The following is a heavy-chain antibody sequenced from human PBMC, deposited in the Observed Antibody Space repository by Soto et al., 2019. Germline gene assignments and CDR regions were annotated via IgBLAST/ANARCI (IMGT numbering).Heavy chain of an antibody. Sequence: QVHLQESGPGLVKPSGTLSLTCTVSGAPITGSDWWSWVRQTPEKGLEWIGEIYHSGTTNYHPSLKSRVTISQDKSKNQFSLNLTSVTAADTAVYSCVRMSVVGYFDYWGRGSLVTVSS. V-gene: IGHV4-4*02. D-gene: IGHD3-22*01. CDR2: IYHSGTT. J-gene: IGHJ4*02. CDR3: VRMSVVGYFDY. CDR1: GAPITGSDW.